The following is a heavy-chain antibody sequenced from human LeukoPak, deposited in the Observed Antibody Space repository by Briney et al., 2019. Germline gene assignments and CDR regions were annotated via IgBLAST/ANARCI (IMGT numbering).Heavy chain of an antibody. Sequence: PSETLSLTCTVSGYSISSGYYWGWIRQPPGKGLEWIGSIYHSGSTYYNPSLKSRVTISVDTSKNQFSLKLSSVTAADTAVYYCASGVVPAAMFDYWGQGALVTVSS. D-gene: IGHD2-2*01. CDR3: ASGVVPAAMFDY. CDR2: IYHSGST. CDR1: GYSISSGYY. V-gene: IGHV4-38-2*02. J-gene: IGHJ4*02.